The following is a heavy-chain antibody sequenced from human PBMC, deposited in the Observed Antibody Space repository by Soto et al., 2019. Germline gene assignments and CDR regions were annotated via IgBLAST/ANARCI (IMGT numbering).Heavy chain of an antibody. CDR2: ISGSGTTI. V-gene: IGHV3-11*01. Sequence: QVQLVESGGGLVKPGGSLRLSCAASGFTFSDFYMSWIRQAPGKGLEWLSYISGSGTTINYADSVKGRFAIYRDNAKDSLFLQMSSLRADDTAVYYCARGVLLWFGSQFDDWGQGTLVTVSS. D-gene: IGHD3-10*01. CDR3: ARGVLLWFGSQFDD. J-gene: IGHJ4*02. CDR1: GFTFSDFY.